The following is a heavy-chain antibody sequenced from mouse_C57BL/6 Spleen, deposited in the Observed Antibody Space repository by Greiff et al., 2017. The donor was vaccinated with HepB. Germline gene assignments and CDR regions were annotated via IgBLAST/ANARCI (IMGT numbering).Heavy chain of an antibody. CDR2: ISYDGSN. V-gene: IGHV3-6*01. CDR3: AREGLRRAGFAY. Sequence: EVKLQESGPGLVKPSQSLSLTCSVTGYSITSGYYWNWIRQFPGNKLEWMGYISYDGSNNYNPSLKNRISITRDTSKNQFFLKLNSVTTEDTATYYCAREGLRRAGFAYWGQGTLVTVSA. J-gene: IGHJ3*01. D-gene: IGHD2-4*01. CDR1: GYSITSGYY.